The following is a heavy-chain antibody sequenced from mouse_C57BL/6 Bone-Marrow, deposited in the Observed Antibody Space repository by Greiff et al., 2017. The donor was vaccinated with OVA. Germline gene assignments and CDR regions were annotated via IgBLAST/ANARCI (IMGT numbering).Heavy chain of an antibody. CDR3: ATHYYSNYPFAY. D-gene: IGHD2-5*01. CDR2: INPSSGYT. Sequence: VQRVESGAELARPGASVKMSCKASGYTFTSYTMHWVKQRPGQGLEWIGYINPSSGYTKYNQKFKDKATLTADKSSSTAYMQLSSLTSEDSAVYYCATHYYSNYPFAYWGQGTLVTVSA. V-gene: IGHV1-4*01. J-gene: IGHJ3*01. CDR1: GYTFTSYT.